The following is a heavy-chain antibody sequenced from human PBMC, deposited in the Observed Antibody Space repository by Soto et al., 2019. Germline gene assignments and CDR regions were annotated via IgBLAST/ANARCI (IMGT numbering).Heavy chain of an antibody. CDR2: IWYDGNNK. Sequence: QVQLWESGGGVVQPGGSLRLSCAASGFTFSNYGMHWVRQAPGKGLEWVAVIWYDGNNKYYADSVKGRFTISRDNSNNTLYVQMTSLRAEDTAVYYCARGLHSLFDYWGQGTLVTVSS. CDR1: GFTFSNYG. J-gene: IGHJ4*02. V-gene: IGHV3-33*01. CDR3: ARGLHSLFDY. D-gene: IGHD2-21*01.